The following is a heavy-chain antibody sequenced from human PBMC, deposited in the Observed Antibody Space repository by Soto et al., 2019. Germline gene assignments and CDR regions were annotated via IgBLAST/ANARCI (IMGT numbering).Heavy chain of an antibody. J-gene: IGHJ4*02. CDR3: YVGVIWTGYVYFDF. Sequence: GESLKISCQASGYTFTKYWVGWVRQMPGKGLEWMGIIYPDDSDTRYSPSFQGHVTISADKSISTAYPQWSSLKASDSATYYCYVGVIWTGYVYFDFCCQGPRVTVSS. D-gene: IGHD3-22*01. CDR1: GYTFTKYW. V-gene: IGHV5-51*01. CDR2: IYPDDSDT.